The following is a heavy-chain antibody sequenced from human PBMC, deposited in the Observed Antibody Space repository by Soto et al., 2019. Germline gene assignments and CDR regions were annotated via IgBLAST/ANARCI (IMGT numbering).Heavy chain of an antibody. J-gene: IGHJ4*02. V-gene: IGHV4-34*01. CDR2: INHSGST. D-gene: IGHD2-2*01. CDR3: ARGTSLDIVVPHKVFAY. Sequence: SETLSLTCAVYGGSFSGYYWSWIRQPPGKGLEWIGEINHSGSTNYNPSLKSRVTISVDTSKNQFSLKLSSVTAADTAVYYCARGTSLDIVVPHKVFAYWAQRTPVTVSS. CDR1: GGSFSGYY.